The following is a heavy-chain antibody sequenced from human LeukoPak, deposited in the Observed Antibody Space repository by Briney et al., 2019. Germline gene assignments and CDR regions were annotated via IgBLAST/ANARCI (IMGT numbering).Heavy chain of an antibody. J-gene: IGHJ5*02. CDR1: GGSISSGDYY. CDR3: ARPYYYDSRIDP. V-gene: IGHV4-30-4*01. CDR2: TYYSGST. Sequence: SRTLSLTCTVSGGSISSGDYYWSWIRQSPGKGLEWIGYTYYSGSTYYNPSLKSRVTISVDTSKNQFSLKLSSVTAADTAVYYCARPYYYDSRIDPWGQGTLVTVSS. D-gene: IGHD3-22*01.